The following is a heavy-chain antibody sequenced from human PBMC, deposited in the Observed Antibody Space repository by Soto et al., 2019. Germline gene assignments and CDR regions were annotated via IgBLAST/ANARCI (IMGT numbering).Heavy chain of an antibody. J-gene: IGHJ6*02. CDR1: GGSISSYY. D-gene: IGHD2-21*02. CDR3: ARGSPYCGPDCSKTHYYYGMDV. V-gene: IGHV4-59*01. Sequence: PSETLSLTCTVSGGSISSYYWSWIRQPPGKGLEWIGYIYYSGSTNYNPSLKSRVTISVDTSKNQFSLKLSSVTAADTAVYYCARGSPYCGPDCSKTHYYYGMDVWGQGTTVTLSS. CDR2: IYYSGST.